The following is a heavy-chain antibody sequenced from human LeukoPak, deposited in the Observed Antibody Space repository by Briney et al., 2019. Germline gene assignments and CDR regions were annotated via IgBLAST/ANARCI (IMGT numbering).Heavy chain of an antibody. Sequence: SETLSLTCAVSGGSISKTNWWSWVRQSLGKGLEWIGEIYHSGSTNYNPSLKSRVTISVDKSKNQLSLKLTSVTAADTAVYYCASRYNWNHFDYWGHGTLVTVSS. D-gene: IGHD1-20*01. J-gene: IGHJ4*01. CDR1: GGSISKTNW. CDR3: ASRYNWNHFDY. CDR2: IYHSGST. V-gene: IGHV4-4*02.